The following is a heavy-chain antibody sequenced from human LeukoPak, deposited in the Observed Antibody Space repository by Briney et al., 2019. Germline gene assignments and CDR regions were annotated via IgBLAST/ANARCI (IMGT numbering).Heavy chain of an antibody. J-gene: IGHJ4*02. CDR1: GGSISSYY. Sequence: SETLSLTCTVSGGSISSYYWSWIRQPAGKGLEWIGRINTSGSINYNPSLKSRGTLSVDTSKNQFSLRLSSVTAADTAVYYCAREGIIATTQFDYWGQGTLVTVSS. CDR2: INTSGSI. V-gene: IGHV4-4*07. CDR3: AREGIIATTQFDY. D-gene: IGHD2-15*01.